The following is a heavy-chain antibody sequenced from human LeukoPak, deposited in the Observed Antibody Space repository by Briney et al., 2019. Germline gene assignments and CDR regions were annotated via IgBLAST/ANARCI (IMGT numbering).Heavy chain of an antibody. CDR3: AKTPVVTLSAFDI. D-gene: IGHD3-22*01. CDR2: INHSGST. Sequence: SETLSLTCAVYGGSFSGYVWSWILQPPGKGLQWLGEINHSGSTTYNPSLKSQVTISLDTSRNQFSLKLTSVTAADTAVYYCAKTPVVTLSAFDIWGQGTLVTVSS. J-gene: IGHJ3*02. V-gene: IGHV4-34*01. CDR1: GGSFSGYV.